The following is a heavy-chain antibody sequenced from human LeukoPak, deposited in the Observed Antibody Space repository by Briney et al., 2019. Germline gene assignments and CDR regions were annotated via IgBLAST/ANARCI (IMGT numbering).Heavy chain of an antibody. V-gene: IGHV4-39*07. CDR2: IYYSGST. J-gene: IGHJ5*02. CDR3: AREDDVLTGYQISGGWFDP. CDR1: GGSISSSSYY. D-gene: IGHD3-9*01. Sequence: SETLSLTCTVSGGSISSSSYYWGWIRQPPGKGLEWIGSIYYSGSTYYNPSLKSRVTISVDTSKNQFSLKLSSVTAADTAVYFCAREDDVLTGYQISGGWFDPWGQGTLVTVSS.